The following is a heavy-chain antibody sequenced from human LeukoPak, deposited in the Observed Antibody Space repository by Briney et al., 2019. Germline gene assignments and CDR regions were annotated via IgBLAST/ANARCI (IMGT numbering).Heavy chain of an antibody. D-gene: IGHD6-19*01. V-gene: IGHV3-23*01. Sequence: PGGSLRLSCAASGFTFSSYSMNWVRQAPGKGLEWVSAISGSGGSTYYADSVKGRFTISRDNSKNTLYLQMNSLRAEDTAVYYCAKVVYSSGFGRGYFGYWGQGTLVTVSS. CDR3: AKVVYSSGFGRGYFGY. CDR1: GFTFSSYS. J-gene: IGHJ4*02. CDR2: ISGSGGST.